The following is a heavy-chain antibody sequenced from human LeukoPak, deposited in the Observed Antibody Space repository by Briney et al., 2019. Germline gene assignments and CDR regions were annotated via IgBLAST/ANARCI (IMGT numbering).Heavy chain of an antibody. CDR2: IKQDGSEK. V-gene: IGHV3-7*01. Sequence: PGGSLRLSCAASGFTFSSYWMSWVRQAPGKGLEWVANIKQDGSEKYYVDSVKGRFTISRDNAKNSLYLQMNSLRAEDTAVYYCARDNDYYYYYDMDVWGQGTTVTVSS. CDR3: ARDNDYYYYYDMDV. J-gene: IGHJ6*02. D-gene: IGHD1-1*01. CDR1: GFTFSSYW.